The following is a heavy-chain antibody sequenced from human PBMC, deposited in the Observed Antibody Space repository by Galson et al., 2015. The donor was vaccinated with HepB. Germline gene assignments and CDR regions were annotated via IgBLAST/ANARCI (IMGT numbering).Heavy chain of an antibody. V-gene: IGHV1-18*01. CDR2: ISAYNGDT. J-gene: IGHJ4*02. CDR1: GYTFPNYG. Sequence: SVKVSCKASGYTFPNYGISWVRQAPGQGFEWMGWISAYNGDTKYAQKFQGRVTLTTDTSTNTAYLELRSLRSDDTAVYYCARAWYSTSYLFDVWGQGTLVTISS. CDR3: ARAWYSTSYLFDV. D-gene: IGHD6-6*01.